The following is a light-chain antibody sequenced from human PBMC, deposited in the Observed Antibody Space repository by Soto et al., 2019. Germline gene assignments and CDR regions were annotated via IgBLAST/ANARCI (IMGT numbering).Light chain of an antibody. Sequence: ENVLTQSPGTLSLSPGGRATLSCRASQSVGSCLVWYQQKPGQTPRLLIYDASRRPSGIPDRFSGRGSGTDFTLTITRLEPEDFAVYYCQQCGTSPYTFGQGTKLEL. J-gene: IGKJ2*01. CDR1: QSVGSC. CDR2: DAS. V-gene: IGKV3-20*01. CDR3: QQCGTSPYT.